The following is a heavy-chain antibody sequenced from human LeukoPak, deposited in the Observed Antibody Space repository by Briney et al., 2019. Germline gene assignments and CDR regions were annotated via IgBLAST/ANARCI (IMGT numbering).Heavy chain of an antibody. V-gene: IGHV4-34*01. D-gene: IGHD3-3*01. CDR3: ARVDFWTYYYGMDV. CDR2: INHSGST. Sequence: PSETPSLTCAVYGGSFSGYYWSWIRQPPGKGLEWIGEINHSGSTNYNPSLKSRVTISVDTSKNQFSLKLSSVTAADTAVYYCARVDFWTYYYGMDVWGQGTTVTVSS. J-gene: IGHJ6*02. CDR1: GGSFSGYY.